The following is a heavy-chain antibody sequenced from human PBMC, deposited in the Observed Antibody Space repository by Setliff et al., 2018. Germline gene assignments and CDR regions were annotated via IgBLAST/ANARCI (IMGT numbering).Heavy chain of an antibody. V-gene: IGHV3-33*01. CDR2: IWNDGSTK. Sequence: SLRLSCVASGFTFSNYGMHWVRQAPGKGLEWVALIWNDGSTKFYGDSVKGRFTISRDNSENTLYLQMNSLRAEDTAVYYCARNWATAQHYYYGMDVGGQGTTVTVSS. CDR1: GFTFSNYG. J-gene: IGHJ6*02. CDR3: ARNWATAQHYYYGMDV. D-gene: IGHD2-21*02.